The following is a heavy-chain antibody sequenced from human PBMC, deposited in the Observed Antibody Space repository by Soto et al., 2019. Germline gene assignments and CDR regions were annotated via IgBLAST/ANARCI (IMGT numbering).Heavy chain of an antibody. Sequence: SETLSLTCTVSGGSISSYYWSWIRQPPGKGLEWIGYIYYSGSTNYNPSLKSRVTISVDTSKNQFSLKLSSVTAADTAVYYCARVVSAKAGHFDWLLSNWFDPWGQGTLVTVSS. J-gene: IGHJ5*02. CDR2: IYYSGST. D-gene: IGHD3-9*01. V-gene: IGHV4-59*01. CDR3: ARVVSAKAGHFDWLLSNWFDP. CDR1: GGSISSYY.